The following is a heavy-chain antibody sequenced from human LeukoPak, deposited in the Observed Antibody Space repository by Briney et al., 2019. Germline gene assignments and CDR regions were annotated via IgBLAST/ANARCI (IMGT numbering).Heavy chain of an antibody. CDR1: GGTFSSYA. J-gene: IGHJ2*01. V-gene: IGHV1-69*13. Sequence: SVKVSCKASGGTFSSYAISWVRQAPGQGLEWMGGIIPIFGTANYAQKFQGRVTITADESTSTAYMELSSLRSEDTAVYYCARAGYYGSGSYYNGNHWYFDLWGRGTLVTVSS. D-gene: IGHD3-10*01. CDR3: ARAGYYGSGSYYNGNHWYFDL. CDR2: IIPIFGTA.